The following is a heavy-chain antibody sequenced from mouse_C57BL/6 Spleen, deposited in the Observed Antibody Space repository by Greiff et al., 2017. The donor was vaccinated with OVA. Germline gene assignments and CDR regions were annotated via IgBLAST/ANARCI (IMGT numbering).Heavy chain of an antibody. CDR2: IDPSDSET. V-gene: IGHV1-52*01. CDR3: ARVQGFITTVVSYVDY. Sequence: QVQLKQPGAELVRPGSSVKLSCKASGYTFTSYWMHWVKQRPIQGLEWIGNIDPSDSETHYNQKFKDKATLTVAKSSSTAYMQLRSLTSEDSAVYYCARVQGFITTVVSYVDYWGQGTTLTVSS. D-gene: IGHD1-1*01. CDR1: GYTFTSYW. J-gene: IGHJ2*01.